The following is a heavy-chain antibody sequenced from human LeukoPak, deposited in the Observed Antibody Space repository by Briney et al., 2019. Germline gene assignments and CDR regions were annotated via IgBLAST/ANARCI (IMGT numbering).Heavy chain of an antibody. CDR3: ARLQQLVHHDAFDI. CDR2: INPNSGGT. Sequence: ASVKVSCKASGYTFTGYCMHWVRQAPGQGLEWMGWINPNSGGTNYAQKFQGRVTMTRDTSISTAYMELSRLRSDDTAVYYCARLQQLVHHDAFDIWGQGTMVTVSS. CDR1: GYTFTGYC. V-gene: IGHV1-2*02. D-gene: IGHD6-13*01. J-gene: IGHJ3*02.